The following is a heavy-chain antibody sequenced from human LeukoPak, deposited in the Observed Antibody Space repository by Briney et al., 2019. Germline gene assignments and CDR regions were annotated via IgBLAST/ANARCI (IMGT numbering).Heavy chain of an antibody. CDR3: ATMTTVTVDDAFDI. CDR1: GFTFSRSW. D-gene: IGHD4-17*01. Sequence: PGGSLRLSCAASGFTFSRSWMHWVRQAPGKGLVWVSRSNDDGSTTNYADSVKGRFTISRDNAKNTLYLQMNSLRAEDTAVYYCATMTTVTVDDAFDIWGQGTMVTVSS. V-gene: IGHV3-74*01. J-gene: IGHJ3*02. CDR2: SNDDGSTT.